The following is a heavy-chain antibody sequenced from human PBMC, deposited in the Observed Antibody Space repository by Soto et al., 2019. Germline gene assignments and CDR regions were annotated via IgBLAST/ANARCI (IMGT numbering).Heavy chain of an antibody. Sequence: GGSLRLSCAASGFTFSSYAMHWVRQAPGKGLEWVAVISYDGSNKYYADSVKGRFTISRDNSKNTLYLQMNSLRAEDTAVYYCARVDYYDSSGFRHWGQGTLVTVSS. CDR2: ISYDGSNK. V-gene: IGHV3-30-3*01. D-gene: IGHD3-22*01. CDR3: ARVDYYDSSGFRH. CDR1: GFTFSSYA. J-gene: IGHJ4*02.